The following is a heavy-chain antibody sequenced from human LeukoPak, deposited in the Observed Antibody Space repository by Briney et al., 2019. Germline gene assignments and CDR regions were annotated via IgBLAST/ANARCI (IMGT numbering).Heavy chain of an antibody. Sequence: ASVKVSCKASGYTFTSYGISWVRQAPGQGLEWMGWISAYNGNTNYAQKFQGRVTMTRNTSISTAYMELNSLRSEDTAVYYCARAPDWSSGWSGYYFDYWGQGTLVTVSS. CDR3: ARAPDWSSGWSGYYFDY. V-gene: IGHV1-18*01. CDR1: GYTFTSYG. J-gene: IGHJ4*02. D-gene: IGHD6-19*01. CDR2: ISAYNGNT.